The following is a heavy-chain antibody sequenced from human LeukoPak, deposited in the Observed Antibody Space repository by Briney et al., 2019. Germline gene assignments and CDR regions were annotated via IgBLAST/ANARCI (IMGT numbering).Heavy chain of an antibody. CDR1: GFTFPSYA. CDR2: IGENDRRT. CDR3: AKDRDYYDSSGYYVVLDY. Sequence: GGSLRLSCAASGFTFPSYAMSWVRQAPGKGLEWVSSIGENDRRTYYADSVKGRFIISRDNSKSTLYLQMNSLRAEDTAVYYCAKDRDYYDSSGYYVVLDYWGQGTLVTVSS. J-gene: IGHJ4*02. V-gene: IGHV3-23*01. D-gene: IGHD3-22*01.